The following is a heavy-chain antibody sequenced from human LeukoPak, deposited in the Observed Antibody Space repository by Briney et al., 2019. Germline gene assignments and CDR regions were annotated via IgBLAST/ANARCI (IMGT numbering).Heavy chain of an antibody. V-gene: IGHV3-64*01. Sequence: PGGSLRLSCAASGFTFSSYAMHWVRQAPGKGLEYVSAISSNGGSTYYANSVKGRFTISRDNSKNTLYLQMGSLRAEDMAVYYCARDATSWGQGTLVTVSS. J-gene: IGHJ5*02. CDR2: ISSNGGST. CDR1: GFTFSSYA. CDR3: ARDATS.